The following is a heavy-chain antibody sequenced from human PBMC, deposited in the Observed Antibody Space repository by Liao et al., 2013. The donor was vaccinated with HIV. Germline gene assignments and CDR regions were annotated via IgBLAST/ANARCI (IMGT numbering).Heavy chain of an antibody. D-gene: IGHD1-26*01. CDR1: GGSISGFF. J-gene: IGHJ3*02. CDR2: VYSSGTT. Sequence: QVQLQESGPGLVKPSEILSLTCAVSGGSISGFFWSWIRQPPGKGLEWIGYVYSSGTTNYNPSLKSRVTISLDTSKNQFSLKLNSLTAADTAIYFCARESGVTDAFDIWGQGTMVTVSS. V-gene: IGHV4-59*01. CDR3: ARESGVTDAFDI.